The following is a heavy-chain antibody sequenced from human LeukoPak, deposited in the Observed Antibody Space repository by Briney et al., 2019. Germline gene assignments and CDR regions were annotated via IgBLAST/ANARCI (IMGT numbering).Heavy chain of an antibody. Sequence: ASVKVSCKASGYTFTSYAMHWVRQAPGQSLEWMGWINAGNGNTKYSQKFQGRVTITRDTSASTAYMELSSLRSEDTAVYYCARDIRIAAAGHAPGYWGQGTLVTVSS. CDR3: ARDIRIAAAGHAPGY. CDR1: GYTFTSYA. CDR2: INAGNGNT. J-gene: IGHJ4*02. V-gene: IGHV1-3*01. D-gene: IGHD6-13*01.